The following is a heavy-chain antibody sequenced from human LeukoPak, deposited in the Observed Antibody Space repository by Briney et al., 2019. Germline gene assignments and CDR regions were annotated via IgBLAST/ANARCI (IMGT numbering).Heavy chain of an antibody. CDR1: GYTFTSYD. CDR2: MNPNSGNT. D-gene: IGHD5-12*01. CDR3: ARHAENGSDRFDY. Sequence: ASVKVSCKASGYTFTSYDINWVRQATGQGLEWMGWMNPNSGNTGYAQKFQGRVTMTRDTSTSTVYMELSSLRSEDSAVYYCARHAENGSDRFDYWGQGTLVTVSS. V-gene: IGHV1-8*01. J-gene: IGHJ4*02.